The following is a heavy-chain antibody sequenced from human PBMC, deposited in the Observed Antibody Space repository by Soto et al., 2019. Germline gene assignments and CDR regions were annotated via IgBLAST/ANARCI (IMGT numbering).Heavy chain of an antibody. CDR2: INPSGGST. CDR3: ARDGRSPTYYYDSSGYHIDD. D-gene: IGHD3-22*01. J-gene: IGHJ4*02. Sequence: ASVKVSCKASGYTFTSYYMHWVRQAPGQGLEWMGIINPSGGSTSYAQKFQGRVTMTRDTSTSTVYMELSSLRSEDTAVYYCARDGRSPTYYYDSSGYHIDDWGQGTLVTVSS. CDR1: GYTFTSYY. V-gene: IGHV1-46*01.